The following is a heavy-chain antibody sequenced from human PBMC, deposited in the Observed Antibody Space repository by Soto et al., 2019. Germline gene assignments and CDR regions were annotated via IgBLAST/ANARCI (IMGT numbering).Heavy chain of an antibody. D-gene: IGHD6-19*01. Sequence: QLQLQESGPGLVKPSETLSLTCTVSGGSISSSSYYWGWIRQPPGKGLEWIGSIYYSGSTYYNPSLKSRVTISVDTSKNQFSLKLSSVTAADTAVYYCARRRGGQWLVLGYFDYWGQGTLVTVSS. CDR3: ARRRGGQWLVLGYFDY. V-gene: IGHV4-39*01. CDR2: IYYSGST. J-gene: IGHJ4*02. CDR1: GGSISSSSYY.